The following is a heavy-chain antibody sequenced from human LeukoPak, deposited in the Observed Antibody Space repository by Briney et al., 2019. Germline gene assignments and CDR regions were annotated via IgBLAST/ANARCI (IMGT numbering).Heavy chain of an antibody. CDR3: STRLS. V-gene: IGHV3-15*01. Sequence: SGGSLRLSCAASGFTFSNAWMSWVRQAPGKGLEWVGRIKRIIDGATTDYAAPVKGRFTISRDDSKTTVFLQMDSLKIEDTAVYYCSTRLSWGQGTLVTVSS. CDR1: GFTFSNAW. CDR2: IKRIIDGATT. J-gene: IGHJ4*02.